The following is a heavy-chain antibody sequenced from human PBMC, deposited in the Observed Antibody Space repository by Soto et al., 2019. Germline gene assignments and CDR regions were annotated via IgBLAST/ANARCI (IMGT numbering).Heavy chain of an antibody. V-gene: IGHV3-74*01. J-gene: IGHJ6*02. D-gene: IGHD4-4*01. CDR3: SREERDDYNSYYYYGMDV. CDR1: GFTFSNYW. CDR2: INRDGSST. Sequence: GSLRLSCAASGFTFSNYWIHWVRQAPGKGLVWVSRINRDGSSTTYADSVKGRFTISRDNAKNTLYLQMNSLRAEDTAVYYCSREERDDYNSYYYYGMDVWGQGTTVTVSS.